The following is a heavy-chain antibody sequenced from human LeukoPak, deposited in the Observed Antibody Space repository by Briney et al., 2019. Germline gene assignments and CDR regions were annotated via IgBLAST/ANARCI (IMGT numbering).Heavy chain of an antibody. CDR2: IYYSGST. Sequence: SETLSLTCTVSDGSINSFYWSWIRQPPGKGLEWIGYIYYSGSTNYNPSLKGRVTISVDTSKNQFSLILNSVTAADTAVYYCARAHCGGDCSLVYYFDYWGQGTLVTVSS. D-gene: IGHD2-21*02. J-gene: IGHJ4*02. V-gene: IGHV4-59*01. CDR1: DGSINSFY. CDR3: ARAHCGGDCSLVYYFDY.